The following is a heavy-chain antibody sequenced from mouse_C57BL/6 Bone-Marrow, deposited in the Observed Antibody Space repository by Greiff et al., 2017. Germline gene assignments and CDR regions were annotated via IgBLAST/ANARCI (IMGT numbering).Heavy chain of an antibody. D-gene: IGHD2-3*01. CDR3: TRGEGLLLVAD. J-gene: IGHJ3*01. CDR2: ISSGGDYI. V-gene: IGHV5-9-1*02. Sequence: DVHLVESGEGLVKPGGSLKLSCAASGFTFSSYAMSWVRQTPEKRLEWVAYISSGGDYIYYADTVKGRFTISRDNARNTLYLQMSRLKSEDTAMYDGTRGEGLLLVADWGQGTLVTVSA. CDR1: GFTFSSYA.